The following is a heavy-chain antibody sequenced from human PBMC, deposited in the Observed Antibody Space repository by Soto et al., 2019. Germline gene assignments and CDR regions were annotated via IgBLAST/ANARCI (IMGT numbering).Heavy chain of an antibody. Sequence: QVQLVESGGGVVQPGRSLRLSCAASGFTFSSFGMHWVRQAPGKGLEWVAVASYDGSYKYYADSVKGRFTIPRDNSKNTLYLQMNSLRAEDTAVYYCAKERSVVATTPDFDYWGQGTLVTVSS. J-gene: IGHJ4*02. V-gene: IGHV3-30*18. D-gene: IGHD5-12*01. CDR3: AKERSVVATTPDFDY. CDR2: ASYDGSYK. CDR1: GFTFSSFG.